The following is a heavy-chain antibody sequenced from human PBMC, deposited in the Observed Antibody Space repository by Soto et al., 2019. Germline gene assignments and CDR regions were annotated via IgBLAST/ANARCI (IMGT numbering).Heavy chain of an antibody. D-gene: IGHD3-10*01. Sequence: QLVQSGPEVKKPGASITVSCKTSGDTFTNFGLSWVRQAPGQGLEWMGWIATYNSNRNYAQKFQGRLTLTTDTSTSTAYMELKSLRYDDTAVYYCATVLRGVVNWFDPWGQGTLVTVSS. CDR1: GDTFTNFG. CDR3: ATVLRGVVNWFDP. V-gene: IGHV1-18*01. CDR2: IATYNSNR. J-gene: IGHJ5*02.